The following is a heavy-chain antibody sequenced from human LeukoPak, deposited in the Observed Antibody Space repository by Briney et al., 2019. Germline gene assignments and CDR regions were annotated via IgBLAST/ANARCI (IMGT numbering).Heavy chain of an antibody. D-gene: IGHD4-17*01. V-gene: IGHV1-2*02. CDR3: ARGETTVTYFDC. CDR1: GYTFTGYY. Sequence: GASVKVFCKASGYTFTGYYIHWVRQAPGQGLEWMAWINLNSGGTNYAQKFQVRVTMTRDTSISTAYMELSRLRSDDTAVYYCARGETTVTYFDCWGQGTLVTVSS. CDR2: INLNSGGT. J-gene: IGHJ4*02.